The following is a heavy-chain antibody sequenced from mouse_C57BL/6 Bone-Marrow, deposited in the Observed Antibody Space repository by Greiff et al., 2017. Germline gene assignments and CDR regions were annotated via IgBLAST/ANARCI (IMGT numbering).Heavy chain of an antibody. Sequence: EVQLQQSGAELVRPGASVKLSCTASGFNIKDDYMHWVKQRPEQGLEWIGWIDPENGDTEYASKFQGKATITADTSSNTAYLQLSSLTSEDTAVYYCTTAPDLLWLRRLDYWGQGTTLTVSS. J-gene: IGHJ2*01. D-gene: IGHD2-2*01. CDR2: IDPENGDT. CDR1: GFNIKDDY. V-gene: IGHV14-4*01. CDR3: TTAPDLLWLRRLDY.